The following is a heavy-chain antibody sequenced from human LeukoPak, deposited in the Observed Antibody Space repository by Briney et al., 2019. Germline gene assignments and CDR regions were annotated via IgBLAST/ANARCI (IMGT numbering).Heavy chain of an antibody. V-gene: IGHV4-61*02. Sequence: SETLSLTCTVSGDSISSGSFYWSWLGQAAGKGLEWNGRVSSSGRTPYNPSIKSRITISITTTNNQFPLKVTSVTASDTAMYYCVRDHVSPGLSNWFDPWGQGTLVTVSS. D-gene: IGHD3-16*01. CDR3: VRDHVSPGLSNWFDP. CDR1: GDSISSGSFY. J-gene: IGHJ5*02. CDR2: VSSSGRT.